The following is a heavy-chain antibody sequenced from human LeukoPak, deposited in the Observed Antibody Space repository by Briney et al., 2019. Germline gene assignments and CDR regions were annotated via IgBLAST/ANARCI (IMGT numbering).Heavy chain of an antibody. J-gene: IGHJ4*02. CDR2: IRYDGTNK. CDR3: AKDSAAPITITMVRGRWYFDY. D-gene: IGHD3-10*01. CDR1: GFTFSSYG. V-gene: IGHV3-30*02. Sequence: GGSLRLSCAASGFTFSSYGMHWVRQAPGKGLEWVTFIRYDGTNKYYADSVKGRFTISRDNSKNTLYLQVNSLRAEDTAVYYCAKDSAAPITITMVRGRWYFDYWGQGTLVTVSS.